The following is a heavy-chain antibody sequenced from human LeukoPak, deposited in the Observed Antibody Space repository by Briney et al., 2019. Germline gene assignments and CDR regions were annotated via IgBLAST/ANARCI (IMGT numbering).Heavy chain of an antibody. D-gene: IGHD3-22*01. V-gene: IGHV3-21*04. Sequence: PGGSLRLSCAASGFTFSRYSMNWVRQAPGKGLEWVSSISNTGSYISYAEFVKGRFSISRDNAKNSLYLQMNSLRAEDTAVYYCAKDFTMIVVVGTFDYWGQGTLVTVSS. J-gene: IGHJ4*02. CDR1: GFTFSRYS. CDR3: AKDFTMIVVVGTFDY. CDR2: ISNTGSYI.